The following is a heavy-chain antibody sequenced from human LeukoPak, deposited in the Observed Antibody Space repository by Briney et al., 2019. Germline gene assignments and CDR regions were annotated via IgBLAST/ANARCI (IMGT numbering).Heavy chain of an antibody. D-gene: IGHD6-13*01. J-gene: IGHJ3*02. Sequence: PGGSLRLSCAASGFTFSSYEMNWVRQAPGKGLEWVSYISSSGSTIYYADSVKGRFTISRDNAKNSLYLQMNSLRAEDTAVYYCARLGYRGSSNHAFDIWGQGTMVTVSS. CDR1: GFTFSSYE. CDR3: ARLGYRGSSNHAFDI. CDR2: ISSSGSTI. V-gene: IGHV3-48*03.